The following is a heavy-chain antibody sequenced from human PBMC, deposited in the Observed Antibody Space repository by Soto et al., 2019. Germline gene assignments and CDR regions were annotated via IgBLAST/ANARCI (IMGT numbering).Heavy chain of an antibody. V-gene: IGHV4-59*01. J-gene: IGHJ6*03. CDR1: GASISSCY. Sequence: SETLSLTCSVSGASISSCYWSWIRQPPGKGLEWIGYILYSGSTNYSPSLESRVTMSVDTSKNQVSLKLSSVTAADTAVYYCATAVPNDYVPHYYHQAVWGKGTTVTVSS. D-gene: IGHD4-17*01. CDR2: ILYSGST. CDR3: ATAVPNDYVPHYYHQAV.